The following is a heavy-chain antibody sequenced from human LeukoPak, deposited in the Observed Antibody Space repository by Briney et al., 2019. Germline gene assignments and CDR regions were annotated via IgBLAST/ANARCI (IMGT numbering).Heavy chain of an antibody. Sequence: GGSLRLSCAASGFTFSSYSMNWVRQAPGKGLEWVSSISSSSSYIYYADSVKGRFTISRDNAKNSLYLQMNSLRAEDTAVYYCARVGTNYDLWSGLYYFDYWGQGTLVTVSS. CDR1: GFTFSSYS. V-gene: IGHV3-21*01. D-gene: IGHD3-3*01. CDR2: ISSSSSYI. J-gene: IGHJ4*02. CDR3: ARVGTNYDLWSGLYYFDY.